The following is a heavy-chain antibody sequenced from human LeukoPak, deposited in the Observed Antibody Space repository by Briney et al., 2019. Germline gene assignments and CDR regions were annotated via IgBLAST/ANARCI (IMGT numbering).Heavy chain of an antibody. Sequence: PGGSLRLSCAASGFTFSSYGMHWVRQAPGKGLEWVAVISYDRSNKYYADSVKGRFTISRDNSKNTLYLQMNSLRAEDTAVYYCAKDPNGDYIGTFDIWGQGTMVTVSS. CDR2: ISYDRSNK. J-gene: IGHJ3*02. V-gene: IGHV3-30*18. CDR1: GFTFSSYG. D-gene: IGHD4-17*01. CDR3: AKDPNGDYIGTFDI.